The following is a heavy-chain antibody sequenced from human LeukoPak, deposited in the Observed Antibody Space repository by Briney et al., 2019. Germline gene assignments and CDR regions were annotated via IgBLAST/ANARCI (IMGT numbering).Heavy chain of an antibody. Sequence: SETLSLTCAVYGGSFSGYYWSWIRQPPGKGLEWIGEINHSGSTNYNPSLKSRVTISVDTSKNQFSLKLSSVTAADTAVYYCARGSSWTNADGMDVWGQGTTVTVSS. J-gene: IGHJ6*02. CDR1: GGSFSGYY. CDR2: INHSGST. V-gene: IGHV4-34*01. CDR3: ARGSSWTNADGMDV. D-gene: IGHD6-13*01.